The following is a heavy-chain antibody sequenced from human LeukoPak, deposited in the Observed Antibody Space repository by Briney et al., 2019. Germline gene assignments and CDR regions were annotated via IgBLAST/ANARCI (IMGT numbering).Heavy chain of an antibody. Sequence: SETLSLTCTVSGGSVSSGSYYWSWIRQPPGKGLEWIGYIYYSGSTNYNPSLKSRVTISVDTSKNQFSLKLSSVTAADTAVYYCARDRAAIVDYWGQGTLVTVSS. D-gene: IGHD5-18*01. V-gene: IGHV4-61*01. CDR1: GGSVSSGSYY. CDR3: ARDRAAIVDY. J-gene: IGHJ4*02. CDR2: IYYSGST.